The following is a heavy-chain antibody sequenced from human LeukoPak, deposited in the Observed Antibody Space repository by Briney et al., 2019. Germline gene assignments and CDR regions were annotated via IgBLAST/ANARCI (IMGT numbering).Heavy chain of an antibody. Sequence: PSETLSLTCTVSGGSISSSSYYWGWIRQPPGKGLEWIGSIYYSGSTYYNPSLKSRVTISVDTSKNQFSLKLSSVTAADTAVYYCARVLAVAGTDYFDYWGQGTLVTVSS. J-gene: IGHJ4*02. CDR2: IYYSGST. D-gene: IGHD6-19*01. V-gene: IGHV4-39*07. CDR3: ARVLAVAGTDYFDY. CDR1: GGSISSSSYY.